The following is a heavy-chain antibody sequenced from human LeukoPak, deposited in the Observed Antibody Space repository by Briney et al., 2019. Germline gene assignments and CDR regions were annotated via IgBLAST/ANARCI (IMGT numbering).Heavy chain of an antibody. V-gene: IGHV3-7*01. CDR2: IKEDGSEK. J-gene: IGHJ5*02. Sequence: PGGSLRLSSAASGFTFSRYWMSWVRQAPGKGLEWVANIKEDGSEKKYVDSVKGRFTISRDNAKNSLYLQMNSLRAEDTAVYYCARDPPDYYDSSVYNWFDPWGQGTLVTVSS. CDR1: GFTFSRYW. CDR3: ARDPPDYYDSSVYNWFDP. D-gene: IGHD3-22*01.